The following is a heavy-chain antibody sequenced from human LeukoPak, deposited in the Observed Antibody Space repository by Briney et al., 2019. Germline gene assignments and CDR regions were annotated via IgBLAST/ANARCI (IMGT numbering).Heavy chain of an antibody. CDR2: TRNKANSYTT. D-gene: IGHD4-23*01. V-gene: IGHV3-72*01. J-gene: IGHJ4*02. Sequence: PGRTLRLSYASCVFTFSDHYMDWVPQARTKGLEWVGRTRNKANSYTTEYAAAVKGSFTISRDDSKNSLYLEMNSRKTEDTAVYYCARLVVTPDYWGQGILVTVSS. CDR3: ARLVVTPDY. CDR1: VFTFSDHY.